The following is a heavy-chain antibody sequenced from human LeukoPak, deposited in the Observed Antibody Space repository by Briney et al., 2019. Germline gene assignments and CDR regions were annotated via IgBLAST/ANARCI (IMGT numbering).Heavy chain of an antibody. V-gene: IGHV3-23*01. CDR3: AKTDVGIGWHHFDY. CDR2: ISNSGGRT. J-gene: IGHJ4*02. CDR1: GFTFSSYA. D-gene: IGHD6-19*01. Sequence: GGSLRLSCGASGFTFSSYAMSWVRQAPGKGLKWVSAISNSGGRTYYEDSVKGRFTISRDNSDNTLYLQMNSLRAEDTAVYYCAKTDVGIGWHHFDYWGQGTLVTVSS.